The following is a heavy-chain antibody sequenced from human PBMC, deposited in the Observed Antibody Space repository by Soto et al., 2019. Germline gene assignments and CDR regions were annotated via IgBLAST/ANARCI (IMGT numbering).Heavy chain of an antibody. V-gene: IGHV4-59*08. D-gene: IGHD1-1*01. Sequence: SETLSLTCTVSGGSISSYYWSWIRQPPGKGLEWIGYIYYSGSTNYNPSLKSRVTISVDTSKNQFSLKLSSVTAADTAVYYCARRLERRYYYYYMDVWGKGTTVTVSS. CDR2: IYYSGST. CDR3: ARRLERRYYYYYMDV. CDR1: GGSISSYY. J-gene: IGHJ6*03.